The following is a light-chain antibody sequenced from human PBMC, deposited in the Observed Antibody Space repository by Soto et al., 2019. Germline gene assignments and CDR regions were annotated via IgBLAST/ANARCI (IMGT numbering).Light chain of an antibody. Sequence: QAVVTQPPSVSGAPGQRVTISCTGSSSNIGAGYDVHWYQQLPGRAPKLLIYGNANRPSGVPDRFSCSKSCTSASLAITGLQAEDEADYYCLSFDSSLSVVFGGGTKLTVL. CDR1: SSNIGAGYD. V-gene: IGLV1-40*01. J-gene: IGLJ2*01. CDR2: GNA. CDR3: LSFDSSLSVV.